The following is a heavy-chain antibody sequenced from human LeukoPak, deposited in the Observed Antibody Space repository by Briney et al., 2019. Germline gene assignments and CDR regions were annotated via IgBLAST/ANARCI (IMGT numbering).Heavy chain of an antibody. V-gene: IGHV4-59*08. Sequence: PSETLSLTCTVSGGSTSSYYWSWIRQPPGKGLEWIGYIYYSGSTNYNPSLKSRVTISVDTSKNQFSLKLSSVTAADTAVYYCAAGPYSGSYEIDYWGQGTLVTVSS. J-gene: IGHJ4*02. CDR2: IYYSGST. CDR3: AAGPYSGSYEIDY. CDR1: GGSTSSYY. D-gene: IGHD1-26*01.